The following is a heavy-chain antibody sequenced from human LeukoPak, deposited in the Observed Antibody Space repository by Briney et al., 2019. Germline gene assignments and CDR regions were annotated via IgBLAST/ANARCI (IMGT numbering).Heavy chain of an antibody. J-gene: IGHJ6*03. D-gene: IGHD3-10*01. CDR1: GVTFSNYG. CDR2: INGNGGNT. CDR3: ARDSGLRWFGENYYYMDV. V-gene: IGHV3-23*01. Sequence: GGSLRLSCAASGVTFSNYGMSWVRQAPGKGLEWVSGINGNGGNTDYADSVKGRFTISRDNSKNTLYLQMGSLRGEDTAVYYCARDSGLRWFGENYYYMDVWGKGTTVTISS.